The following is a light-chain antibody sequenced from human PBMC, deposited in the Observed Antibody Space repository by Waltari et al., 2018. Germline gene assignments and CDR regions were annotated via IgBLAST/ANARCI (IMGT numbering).Light chain of an antibody. CDR2: RIS. V-gene: IGKV2-30*02. Sequence: DVVITQSPLSLPVTLGQSASISCRASQSLVHSNGGTFLNWFHQRPGQSPRRLIYRISNRDSGVPDRFSGSVSGTGFTLNISRVEAADVGVYYCMQASHWPYSFGQGTKLEI. CDR1: QSLVHSNGGTF. J-gene: IGKJ2*03. CDR3: MQASHWPYS.